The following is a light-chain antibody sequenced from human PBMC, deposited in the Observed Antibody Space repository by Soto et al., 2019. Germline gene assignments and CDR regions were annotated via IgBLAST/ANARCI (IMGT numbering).Light chain of an antibody. Sequence: EIVLTQSPGILSLSPGERASLSCGASQSISSSFLAWYQQKPGQAPRLLIYGASSRATGIPDRFSGTGSETDFTLTISRLEPEDFALYYCQQYVTSAITFGQGTRLEIK. J-gene: IGKJ5*01. V-gene: IGKV3-20*01. CDR1: QSISSSF. CDR2: GAS. CDR3: QQYVTSAIT.